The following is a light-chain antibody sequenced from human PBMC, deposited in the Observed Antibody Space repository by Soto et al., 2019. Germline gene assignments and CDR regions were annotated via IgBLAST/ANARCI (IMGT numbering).Light chain of an antibody. CDR2: DVK. J-gene: IGLJ1*01. Sequence: QSVLAQPASVSGSRGQSITIPCTGTSSDVGRYDYVSWFQQHPGKVPKLIIYDVKNWPSGVSDRLSGSKSGNTASLTISGLQPEDEADYYCSSFTTSSTLVFGTGTKVTVL. CDR1: SSDVGRYDY. V-gene: IGLV2-14*03. CDR3: SSFTTSSTLV.